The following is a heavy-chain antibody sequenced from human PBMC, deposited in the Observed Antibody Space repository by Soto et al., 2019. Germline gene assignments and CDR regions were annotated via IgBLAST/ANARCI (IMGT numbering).Heavy chain of an antibody. J-gene: IGHJ6*02. D-gene: IGHD1-1*01. CDR2: ISYDGSNK. Sequence: QVQLVESGGGVVQPGRSLRLSCAASGFTFSSYAMHWVRQAPGKGLERVAVISYDGSNKYYADSVKRRFTISRDNSKNALEPQMNTLRAEDTAVYYCARDRLRYSWNDSPCYFSGRGVWCQGNTVTVSS. CDR3: ARDRLRYSWNDSPCYFSGRGV. CDR1: GFTFSSYA. V-gene: IGHV3-30-3*01.